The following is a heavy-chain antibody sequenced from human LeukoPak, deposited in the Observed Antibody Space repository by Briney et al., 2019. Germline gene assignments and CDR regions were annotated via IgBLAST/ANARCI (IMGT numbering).Heavy chain of an antibody. Sequence: GVSLRLSCAASGFTFCSYAMSWVRQAPGKGLEWVSSISNSGGRTFYTDSVKGRFTISRDNSKITLYLQMNSLRAEDTAVYYCAKSYNGYESKPDYWGQGTLVTVSS. CDR1: GFTFCSYA. CDR2: ISNSGGRT. D-gene: IGHD5-12*01. J-gene: IGHJ4*02. V-gene: IGHV3-23*01. CDR3: AKSYNGYESKPDY.